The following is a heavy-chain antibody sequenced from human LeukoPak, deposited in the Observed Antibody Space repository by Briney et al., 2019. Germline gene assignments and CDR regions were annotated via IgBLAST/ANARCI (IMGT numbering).Heavy chain of an antibody. Sequence: GGSLRLSCAASGFTFSSYGMSWVRQAPGKGLEWVSAISGSGGSTYYADSVKGRFTISRDNSKNTLYLQMNSLRAEDTAVYYCAKEKVYYDSSGYYYVGLLRYWGQGTLVTVSS. CDR1: GFTFSSYG. CDR3: AKEKVYYDSSGYYYVGLLRY. V-gene: IGHV3-23*01. D-gene: IGHD3-22*01. CDR2: ISGSGGST. J-gene: IGHJ4*02.